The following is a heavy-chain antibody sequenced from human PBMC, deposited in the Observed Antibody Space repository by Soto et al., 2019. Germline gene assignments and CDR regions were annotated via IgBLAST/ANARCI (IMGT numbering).Heavy chain of an antibody. J-gene: IGHJ4*02. V-gene: IGHV3-53*01. D-gene: IGHD2-15*01. Sequence: EVQLVESGGGLIQPGGSLRLSCAVSGFTVSNNYMSWVRQAPGKGLEGVSVIYSGGYTAYGDSVKGRFTISRDNSKNNLYLKRNGRGPADRAGFYWATAPGGGGYWGQGTLVTVSS. CDR2: IYSGGYT. CDR1: GFTVSNNY. CDR3: ATAPGGGGY.